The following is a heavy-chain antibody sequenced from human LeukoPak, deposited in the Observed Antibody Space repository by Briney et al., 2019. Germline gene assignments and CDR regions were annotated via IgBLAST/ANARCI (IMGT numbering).Heavy chain of an antibody. J-gene: IGHJ4*02. CDR1: GGSIRSYY. CDR3: ARSPERRDGYHFDY. Sequence: PSETLSLTCTVSGGSIRSYYWSWIRQPPGKGLEWIGYIYYSGSTNYNPSLKSRVTISVDTSKNQFSLKLSSVTAADTAVYYCARSPERRDGYHFDYWGQGTLVTVSS. CDR2: IYYSGST. V-gene: IGHV4-59*01. D-gene: IGHD5-24*01.